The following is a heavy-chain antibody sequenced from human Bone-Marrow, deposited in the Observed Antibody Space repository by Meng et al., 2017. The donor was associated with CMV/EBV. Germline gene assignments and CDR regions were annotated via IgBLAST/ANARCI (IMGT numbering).Heavy chain of an antibody. CDR2: MNPNSGNT. CDR3: ARDLKEDCSSTSCYRDYYYYGMDV. D-gene: IGHD2-2*02. CDR1: GYTFTSYD. J-gene: IGHJ6*02. Sequence: ASVKVSCKASGYTFTSYDINWVRQATGQGLEWMGWMNPNSGNTGYAQKFQGRVTITRNTSISTAYMELSSLRSEDTAVYYCARDLKEDCSSTSCYRDYYYYGMDVWGQGTTVAVSS. V-gene: IGHV1-8*03.